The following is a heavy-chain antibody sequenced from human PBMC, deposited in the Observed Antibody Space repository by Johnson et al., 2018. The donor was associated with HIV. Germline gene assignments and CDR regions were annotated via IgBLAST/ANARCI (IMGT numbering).Heavy chain of an antibody. J-gene: IGHJ3*02. CDR1: GFTFSSYA. V-gene: IGHV3-30-3*01. CDR3: ARDRAVAATSGAGAFDI. Sequence: QMLLVESGGGVVQPGRSLRLSCAASGFTFSSYAMHWVRQAPGKGLEWVAVISYDGSNKYYADSVKGRFTISRDNSKNTLYLQMNSLRAEDTAVYYWARDRAVAATSGAGAFDIWGPGTMVTVSS. CDR2: ISYDGSNK. D-gene: IGHD2-15*01.